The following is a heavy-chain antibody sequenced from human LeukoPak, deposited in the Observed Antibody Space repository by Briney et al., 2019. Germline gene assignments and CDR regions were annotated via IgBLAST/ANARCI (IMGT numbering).Heavy chain of an antibody. D-gene: IGHD6-19*01. J-gene: IGHJ3*02. CDR3: ASNSSGWYRDAFDI. CDR1: GFTFSSYG. CDR2: IWYDGSNK. V-gene: IGHV3-33*01. Sequence: PGGSLRLSCAASGFTFSSYGMHWVRQAPGKGLEWVAVIWYDGSNKYYADSVKGRFTISRDNSKNTLYLQMNSLRAEDTAVYYCASNSSGWYRDAFDIWGQGTMVTVSS.